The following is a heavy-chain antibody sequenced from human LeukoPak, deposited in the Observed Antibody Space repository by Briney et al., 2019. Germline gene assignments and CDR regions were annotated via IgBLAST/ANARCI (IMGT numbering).Heavy chain of an antibody. J-gene: IGHJ3*02. CDR1: GYTFTSYD. V-gene: IGHV1-8*01. CDR2: MNPNSGNT. D-gene: IGHD3-10*01. CDR3: ARGVTGYYYGSGSHGNNDAFDI. Sequence: ASVKVSCKASGYTFTSYDINWVRQATGQGLGWMGWMNPNSGNTGYAQKFQGRVTMTRNTSISTAYMELSSLRSEDTAVYYCARGVTGYYYGSGSHGNNDAFDIWGQGTMVTVSS.